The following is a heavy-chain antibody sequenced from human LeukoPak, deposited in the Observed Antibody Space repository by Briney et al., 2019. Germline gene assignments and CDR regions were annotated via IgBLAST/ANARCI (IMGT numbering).Heavy chain of an antibody. V-gene: IGHV1-18*01. J-gene: IGHJ4*02. Sequence: ASVKVSCKASGYTFTSYGISWVRQAPGQGLEWMGWISAYNGNTNYAQKPQGRVTMTTDTSTSTAYMELRSLRSDDTAVYYCARDNNLAVAGDFDYWGQGTLVTVSS. D-gene: IGHD6-19*01. CDR1: GYTFTSYG. CDR3: ARDNNLAVAGDFDY. CDR2: ISAYNGNT.